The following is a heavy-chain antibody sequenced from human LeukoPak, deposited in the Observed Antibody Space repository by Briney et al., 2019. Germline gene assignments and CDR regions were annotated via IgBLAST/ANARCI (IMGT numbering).Heavy chain of an antibody. CDR1: GYIFTSYG. CDR2: ISANNGHT. V-gene: IGHV1-18*01. Sequence: GATVKVSCKASGYIFTSYGLSWVRQAPGQGLEWMGWISANNGHTHYAQKFQGRLTITRDMSTRTVDMELRSLRSDDTAVYYCARDMRHYQYYESDEYYFNFEYWGQGTLVTVSS. D-gene: IGHD3-22*01. J-gene: IGHJ4*02. CDR3: ARDMRHYQYYESDEYYFNFEY.